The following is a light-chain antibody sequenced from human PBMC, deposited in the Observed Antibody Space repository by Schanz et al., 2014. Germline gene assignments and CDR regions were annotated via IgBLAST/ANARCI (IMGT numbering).Light chain of an antibody. J-gene: IGLJ2*01. V-gene: IGLV2-8*01. CDR3: SSYTSSNTLV. CDR2: EVT. CDR1: SSDVGRYNY. Sequence: QSALTQPPSASGSPGQSVAISCTGTSSDVGRYNYVSWYQQHPGKAPKLMIYEVTKRPSGVPDRFSGSKSGNTASLTVSGLQAEDEADYYCSSYTSSNTLVFGGGTKLTVL.